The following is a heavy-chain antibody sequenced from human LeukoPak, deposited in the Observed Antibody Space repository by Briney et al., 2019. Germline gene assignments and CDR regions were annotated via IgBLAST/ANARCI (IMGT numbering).Heavy chain of an antibody. CDR1: GGSISSSNW. CDR3: ARSFVVVVAAHFDY. CDR2: IYHSGST. Sequence: SGTLSLTCAVSGGSISSSNWWSWVRQPPGKGLEWIGEIYHSGSTNYNPSLKGRVTISVDKSKNQFSLKLSSVTAADTAVYYCARSFVVVVAAHFDYWGQGTLVTVTS. V-gene: IGHV4-4*02. J-gene: IGHJ4*02. D-gene: IGHD2-15*01.